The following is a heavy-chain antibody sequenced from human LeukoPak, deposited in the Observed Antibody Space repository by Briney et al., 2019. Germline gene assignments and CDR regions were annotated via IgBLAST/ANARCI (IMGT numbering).Heavy chain of an antibody. J-gene: IGHJ4*02. CDR3: TTEVGARYYFDY. CDR1: GFTFSNAW. CDR2: IKSKTDGGTT. V-gene: IGHV3-15*01. D-gene: IGHD1-26*01. Sequence: GGSLRLSCAASGFTFSNAWMSWVRQAPGKGLEWVGRIKSKTDGGTTDYAAPVEGRFTISRDDSKNTLYLQMNSLKTEDTAVYYCTTEVGARYYFDYWGQGTLVTVSS.